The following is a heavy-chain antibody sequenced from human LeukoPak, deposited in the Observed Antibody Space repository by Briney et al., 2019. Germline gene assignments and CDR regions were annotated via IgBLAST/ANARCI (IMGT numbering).Heavy chain of an antibody. D-gene: IGHD3-10*01. J-gene: IGHJ4*02. CDR2: INHSGST. CDR1: GGSISSSSYY. CDR3: ARLPMVRGVIIRDVDY. V-gene: IGHV4-39*07. Sequence: KPSETLSLTCTVSGGSISSSSYYWGWIRQPPGKGLEWIGEINHSGSTNYNPSLKSRVTISVDTSKNQFSLKLSSVTAADTAVYYCARLPMVRGVIIRDVDYWGQGTLVTVSS.